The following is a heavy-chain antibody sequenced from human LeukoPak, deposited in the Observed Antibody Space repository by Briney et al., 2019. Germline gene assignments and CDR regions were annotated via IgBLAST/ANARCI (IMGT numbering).Heavy chain of an antibody. J-gene: IGHJ4*02. D-gene: IGHD1-26*01. CDR2: IYYSGST. V-gene: IGHV4-31*03. CDR1: GGSISSGGYY. CDR3: ARLRTLLGLYFDY. Sequence: SETLSLTCTVSGGSISSGGYYWSWIRQHPGKGLEWIGYIYYSGSTYYNPSLKSRVTISVDTSKDQFSLKLSSVTAADTAVYYCARLRTLLGLYFDYWGQGTLVTVSS.